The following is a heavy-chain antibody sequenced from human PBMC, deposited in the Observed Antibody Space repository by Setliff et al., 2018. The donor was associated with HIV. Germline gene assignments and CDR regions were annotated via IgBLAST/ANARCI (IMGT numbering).Heavy chain of an antibody. CDR3: ARDDYANTDLDF. CDR2: IAPSSGGI. CDR1: GYTFTSYI. Sequence: ASVKVSCKASGYTFTSYILHWVRQAAGQGLEWVGRIAPSSGGIHYAQKFQDRVTMTRDTSTSTVYMDLSRLRSEDTAVYYCARDDYANTDLDFWDPGTLVTVSS. J-gene: IGHJ4*02. V-gene: IGHV1-46*01. D-gene: IGHD4-17*01.